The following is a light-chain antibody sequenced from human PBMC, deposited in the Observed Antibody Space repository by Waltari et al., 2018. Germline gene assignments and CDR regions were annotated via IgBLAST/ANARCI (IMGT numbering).Light chain of an antibody. Sequence: QLVLTQSPSASASLGASVKLTCTLRSGHRSYTIAWHQQQPEKGPRYLMKVNSDGSHSKGDGIPDRFSGSSSGAERYLTISSLQSEDEADYYCQTWGTGIHVVFGGGTKLTVL. J-gene: IGLJ2*01. CDR3: QTWGTGIHVV. CDR1: SGHRSYT. CDR2: VNSDGSH. V-gene: IGLV4-69*01.